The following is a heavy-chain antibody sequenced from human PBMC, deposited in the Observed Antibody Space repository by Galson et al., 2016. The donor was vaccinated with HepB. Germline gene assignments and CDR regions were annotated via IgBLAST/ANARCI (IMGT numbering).Heavy chain of an antibody. CDR3: ARDYLVWTGYTCGPHYYFDY. D-gene: IGHD5-18*01. CDR2: INAGNGNT. CDR1: GYTFTSYA. Sequence: SVKVSCKASGYTFTSYAMHWVRQAPGQRLEWMGWINAGNGNTIYSQKFQGRVTITRDTSASTAYMELSSLRSEDTAVYYCARDYLVWTGYTCGPHYYFDYWGQGTLVTVSS. J-gene: IGHJ4*02. V-gene: IGHV1-3*01.